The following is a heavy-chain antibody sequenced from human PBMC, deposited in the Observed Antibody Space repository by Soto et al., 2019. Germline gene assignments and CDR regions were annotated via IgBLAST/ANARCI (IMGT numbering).Heavy chain of an antibody. CDR1: GGSISSGGYY. CDR3: ARGSSSSWSDYFHH. CDR2: AYPSGST. J-gene: IGHJ1*01. Sequence: SQTASISCTFSGGSISSGGYYWVWVGQPAGKGLEWIGRAYPSGSTNCNPSLKSRVTMSVDTSKSQFSLKLSSVTAAETAVYYCARGSSSSWSDYFHHWGQGTLVTVSS. D-gene: IGHD6-13*01. V-gene: IGHV4-61*02.